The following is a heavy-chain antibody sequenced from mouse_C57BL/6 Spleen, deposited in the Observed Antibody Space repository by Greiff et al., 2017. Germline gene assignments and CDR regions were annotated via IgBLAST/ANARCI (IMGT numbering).Heavy chain of an antibody. CDR2: IDPANGNI. J-gene: IGHJ3*01. D-gene: IGHD1-1*01. V-gene: IGHV14-3*01. CDR1: GFNIKNTY. Sequence: VQLQQSVAELVRPGASVKLSCTASGFNIKNTYMHWVKQRPEQGLEWIGRIDPANGNIKYAPKFQGKATITADPSSNTAYLQLSILTSEDTAIYYCARSYYYGSSLFAYWGQGTLVTVSA. CDR3: ARSYYYGSSLFAY.